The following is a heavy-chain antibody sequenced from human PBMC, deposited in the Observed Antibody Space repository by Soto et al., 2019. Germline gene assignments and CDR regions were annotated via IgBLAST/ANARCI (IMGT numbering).Heavy chain of an antibody. D-gene: IGHD1-1*01. CDR2: IYYTGST. J-gene: IGHJ4*02. Sequence: SETLSLTCTVSGGSVTSVGYYWSWIRQPPGKGLEWIGYIYYTGSTNYNPSLKSRVTISVDTSKNQFSLRLSSVTAADTAVYYCARVSMSQLERILVYWGQGARVTVSS. V-gene: IGHV4-61*08. CDR3: ARVSMSQLERILVY. CDR1: GGSVTSVGYY.